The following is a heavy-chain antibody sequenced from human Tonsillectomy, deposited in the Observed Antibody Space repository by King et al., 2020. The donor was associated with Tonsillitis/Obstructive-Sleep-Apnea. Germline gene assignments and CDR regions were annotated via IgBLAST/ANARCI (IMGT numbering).Heavy chain of an antibody. V-gene: IGHV4-34*01. D-gene: IGHD1-1*01. CDR1: GGSFSGYY. CDR3: ARKNHHDPPVGFDY. CDR2: INHSGST. J-gene: IGHJ4*02. Sequence: VQLQQWGAGLLKPSEPLSLTCAVYGGSFSGYYWSWIRQPPGKGLEWIGEINHSGSTNYNPSLKSRVTISVDTSKNQFSLKLSPVTAADTAVYYCARKNHHDPPVGFDYWGQGTLVTVSS.